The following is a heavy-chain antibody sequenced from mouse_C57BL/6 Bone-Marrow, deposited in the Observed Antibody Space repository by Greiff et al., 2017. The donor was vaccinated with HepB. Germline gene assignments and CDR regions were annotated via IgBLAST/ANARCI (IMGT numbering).Heavy chain of an antibody. CDR1: GYTFTSYW. Sequence: VQLQQPGAELVKPGASVKLSCKASGYTFTSYWMQWVKQRPGQGLEWIGEIDPSDSYTNYNQKFKGKATLTVDTSSSTAYMQLSSLTSEDSAVYYWARYFDVWGTGTTVTVSS. CDR3: ARYFDV. J-gene: IGHJ1*03. V-gene: IGHV1-50*01. CDR2: IDPSDSYT.